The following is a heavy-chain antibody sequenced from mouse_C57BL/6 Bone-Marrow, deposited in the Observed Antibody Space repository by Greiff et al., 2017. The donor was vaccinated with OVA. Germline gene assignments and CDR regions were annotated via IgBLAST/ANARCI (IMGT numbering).Heavy chain of an antibody. J-gene: IGHJ3*01. Sequence: QVQLQQSGPELVKPGASVKLSCKASGYTFTSYDINWVKQRPGQGLVWMGWIYPRDGSTKYNEKFKGKATLTVDTSSSTAYMELHSLTSEDSAVYFCARWSYDGFAYWGQGTLVTVSA. V-gene: IGHV1-85*01. D-gene: IGHD1-1*01. CDR2: IYPRDGST. CDR3: ARWSYDGFAY. CDR1: GYTFTSYD.